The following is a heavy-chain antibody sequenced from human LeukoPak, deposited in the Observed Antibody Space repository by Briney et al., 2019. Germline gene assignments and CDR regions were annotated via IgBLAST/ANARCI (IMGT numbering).Heavy chain of an antibody. CDR3: TTESGYKTARQRGFDS. V-gene: IGHV3-15*01. D-gene: IGHD5-12*01. J-gene: IGHJ4*02. CDR2: IKSKSSGGTI. CDR1: GFTFSSHW. Sequence: PGGSLRLSCAASGFTFSSHWMSWVRQAPGKGLELVGRIKSKSSGGTIDYAAPVRGRFTISRDDTENMAFLQMSSLKTEDTAVYYCTTESGYKTARQRGFDSWGQGILVTVSS.